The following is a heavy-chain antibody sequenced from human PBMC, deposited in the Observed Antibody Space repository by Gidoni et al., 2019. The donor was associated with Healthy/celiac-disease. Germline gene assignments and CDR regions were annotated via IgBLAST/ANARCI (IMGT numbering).Heavy chain of an antibody. J-gene: IGHJ4*02. CDR3: AKQRTTWELPGSYFDY. V-gene: IGHV3-30*18. D-gene: IGHD1-26*01. CDR2: ISYDGSNK. Sequence: QVQLVESGGGVVQPGRSLRLSCAASGFTFSSYGMHWVRQAPGKGLGWVAVISYDGSNKYYADSVKGRFTISRDNSKNTLYLQMNSLRAEDTAVYYCAKQRTTWELPGSYFDYWGQGTLVTVSS. CDR1: GFTFSSYG.